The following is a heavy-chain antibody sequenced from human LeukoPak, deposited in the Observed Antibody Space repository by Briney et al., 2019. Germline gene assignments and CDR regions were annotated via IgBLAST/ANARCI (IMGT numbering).Heavy chain of an antibody. V-gene: IGHV4-59*01. J-gene: IGHJ6*03. CDR1: SGSISSAY. CDR2: IYYSGST. CDR3: ARSSEGRYYYDSSGFSYYYYYMDV. D-gene: IGHD3-22*01. Sequence: SETLSLTCTVSSGSISSAYWSWIRQPPGKGLEWIGYIYYSGSTNYSPSLKGRVTIPVDTSKNQFSLKLSSVTAADTAVYYCARSSEGRYYYDSSGFSYYYYYMDVWGKGTTVTISS.